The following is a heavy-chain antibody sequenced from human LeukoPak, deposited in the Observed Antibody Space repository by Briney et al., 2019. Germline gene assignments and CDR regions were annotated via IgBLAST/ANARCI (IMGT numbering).Heavy chain of an antibody. J-gene: IGHJ4*02. V-gene: IGHV6-1*01. D-gene: IGHD1-26*01. Sequence: SQTLSLTCAISGDSVSSNSAAWNWIRQSPSRGLEWLGRTYYRAKWYNDYAVSVKSRITIHPDTSKNQFSLPLNSVTAEATAVYYCARGGTYLFDYWGQGTLVTVSS. CDR1: GDSVSSNSAA. CDR2: TYYRAKWYN. CDR3: ARGGTYLFDY.